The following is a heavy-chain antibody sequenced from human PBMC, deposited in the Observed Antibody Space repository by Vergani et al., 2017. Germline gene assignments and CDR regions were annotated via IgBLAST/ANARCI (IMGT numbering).Heavy chain of an antibody. CDR2: IIPILGIA. V-gene: IGHV1-69*02. J-gene: IGHJ6*02. Sequence: QVQLVQSGAEVKKPGSSVKVSCKASGGTFSSYTISWVRQAPGQGLEWMGRIIPILGIANYAQKFQGRVTITADKSTSTAYMELSSLRSEDTAVYYCATSNPPVLRFLEWFKNYYGMDVWGQGTTVTVSS. D-gene: IGHD3-3*01. CDR1: GGTFSSYT. CDR3: ATSNPPVLRFLEWFKNYYGMDV.